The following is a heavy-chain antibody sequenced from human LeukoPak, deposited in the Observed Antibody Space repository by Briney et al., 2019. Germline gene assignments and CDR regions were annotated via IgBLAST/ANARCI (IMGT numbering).Heavy chain of an antibody. CDR3: AKALCSGGTCYRFDY. CDR2: ISGSGGST. D-gene: IGHD2-15*01. J-gene: IGHJ4*02. Sequence: GGSLRLSCAASGFTFSSYAMRWVRQAPGKGLEWVSVISGSGGSTYSADSVERRFTISRDNSNNTLYLQKNSPRAEDTAVYYCAKALCSGGTCYRFDYWGEGTLVTVSS. CDR1: GFTFSSYA. V-gene: IGHV3-23*01.